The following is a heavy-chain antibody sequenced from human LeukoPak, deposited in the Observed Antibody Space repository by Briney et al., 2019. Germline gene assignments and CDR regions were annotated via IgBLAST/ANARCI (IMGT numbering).Heavy chain of an antibody. Sequence: SETLSLTCTVSGGSISTSNYYWGWIRQPPGKGLEWIGNIFYSGSTYYSPSLKSRVTISVDTSKNQFSLKLSSVTAADTAVYYCARVEYYYDSSGYYYVSNMDVWGKGTTVTISS. CDR3: ARVEYYYDSSGYYYVSNMDV. J-gene: IGHJ6*03. V-gene: IGHV4-39*07. CDR2: IFYSGST. CDR1: GGSISTSNYY. D-gene: IGHD3-22*01.